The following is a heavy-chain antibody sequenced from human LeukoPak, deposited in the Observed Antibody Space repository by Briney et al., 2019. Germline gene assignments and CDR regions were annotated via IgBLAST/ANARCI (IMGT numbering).Heavy chain of an antibody. Sequence: SETLSLTCTVSGGSISSSSYYWGWIRQPPGKGLEWIGSIYYSGSTYYNPSLKSRVTISVDTSKNQFSLKLSSVTAADTAVYYCARDDIIAATAFDIWGQGTMVTVSS. J-gene: IGHJ3*02. V-gene: IGHV4-39*07. CDR1: GGSISSSSYY. D-gene: IGHD6-6*01. CDR3: ARDDIIAATAFDI. CDR2: IYYSGST.